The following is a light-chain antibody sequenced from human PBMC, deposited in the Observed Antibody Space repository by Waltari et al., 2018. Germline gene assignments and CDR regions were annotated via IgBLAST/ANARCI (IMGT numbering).Light chain of an antibody. V-gene: IGLV3-25*03. Sequence: SYELTQPPSMSVSPEQTARITCAGDELSSQYAYWYRQKPGQDPMVDIYKDKERTSGIPERISGSTSGTTATLTISGVQAEDEADYYCQSADRGGSQEVFGGGTKLTVL. J-gene: IGLJ2*01. CDR1: ELSSQY. CDR3: QSADRGGSQEV. CDR2: KDK.